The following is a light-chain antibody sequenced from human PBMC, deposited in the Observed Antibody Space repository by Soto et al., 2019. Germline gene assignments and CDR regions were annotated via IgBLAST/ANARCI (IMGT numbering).Light chain of an antibody. Sequence: DIQMTPSPSSLSASVGDRVTITCRASQSISSNLNWYQQKPGKAPKLLIYTAASLQSGVPSRFSGSGSGTDFTLTIASLQLEDFATYYCQQSNSLPPTFGQGTKVDIK. CDR2: TAA. CDR1: QSISSN. V-gene: IGKV1-39*01. CDR3: QQSNSLPPT. J-gene: IGKJ1*01.